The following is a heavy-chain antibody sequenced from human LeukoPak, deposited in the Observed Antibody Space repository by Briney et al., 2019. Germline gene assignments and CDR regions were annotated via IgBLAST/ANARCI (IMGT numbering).Heavy chain of an antibody. V-gene: IGHV3-30*02. D-gene: IGHD6-13*01. Sequence: GGSLRLSCAASGFTFSIYGMHWVRQAPGKGLEWVAFILYDGSNKYYADSVKGRFTISRDNSKSTLYLQMNSLRAEDTAVYYCARTLYSSSWYNDPYYFDYWGQGTLVTVSS. J-gene: IGHJ4*02. CDR3: ARTLYSSSWYNDPYYFDY. CDR2: ILYDGSNK. CDR1: GFTFSIYG.